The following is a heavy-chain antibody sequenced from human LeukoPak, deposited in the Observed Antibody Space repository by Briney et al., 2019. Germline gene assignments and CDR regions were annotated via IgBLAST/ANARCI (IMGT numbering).Heavy chain of an antibody. J-gene: IGHJ6*02. CDR3: AREDIVVVPAAVHYYYYGMDV. V-gene: IGHV1-69*05. D-gene: IGHD2-2*01. CDR1: GGTFSSYA. CDR2: IIPIFGTA. Sequence: SVKVSCKASGGTFSSYAISWVRQAPGQGLEWMGGIIPIFGTANYAQKFQGRVTITTDESTSTAYMELRSLRSDDTAVYYCAREDIVVVPAAVHYYYYGMDVWGQGTTVTVSS.